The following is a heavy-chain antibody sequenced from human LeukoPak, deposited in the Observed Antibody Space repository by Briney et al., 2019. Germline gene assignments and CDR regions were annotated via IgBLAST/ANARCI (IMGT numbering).Heavy chain of an antibody. CDR2: IYYSGST. Sequence: SETLSLTCTVSGGSISSYYWSWIRQPPGKGLEWIGYIYYSGSTNYNPSLKSRVTISVDTSKNQFSLKLSSVTAADTAVYYCARSKQQLVKPFDCWGQGTLVTVSS. J-gene: IGHJ4*02. CDR3: ARSKQQLVKPFDC. D-gene: IGHD6-13*01. V-gene: IGHV4-59*01. CDR1: GGSISSYY.